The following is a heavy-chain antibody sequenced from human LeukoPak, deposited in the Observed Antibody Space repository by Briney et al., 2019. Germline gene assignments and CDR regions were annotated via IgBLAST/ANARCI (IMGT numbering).Heavy chain of an antibody. V-gene: IGHV3-21*01. D-gene: IGHD2-2*02. Sequence: GGSLRLSCAASGFSFNTYNMNWVRQAPGKGLEWVSYIGSSSNSIHYADSVKGRFTISRDNAKNSLFLQMNSLRAEDTAVYYCAKSRCTSVDCYTFDSWGRGTLVTVSS. CDR3: AKSRCTSVDCYTFDS. CDR1: GFSFNTYN. CDR2: IGSSSNSI. J-gene: IGHJ4*02.